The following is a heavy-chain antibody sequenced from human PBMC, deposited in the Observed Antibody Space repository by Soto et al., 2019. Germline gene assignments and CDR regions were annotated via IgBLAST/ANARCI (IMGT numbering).Heavy chain of an antibody. Sequence: GGSLRLSCAASGFTFSTYSMNWVRQAPGKGLEWVSSISSSSDYIYYAESVRGRFSISRDNAKNSLYLHMNSLRAEDTAVYYCARDPGRGDAYNVDYWGQGTLVTVSS. J-gene: IGHJ4*02. D-gene: IGHD1-1*01. CDR2: ISSSSDYI. CDR1: GFTFSTYS. CDR3: ARDPGRGDAYNVDY. V-gene: IGHV3-21*01.